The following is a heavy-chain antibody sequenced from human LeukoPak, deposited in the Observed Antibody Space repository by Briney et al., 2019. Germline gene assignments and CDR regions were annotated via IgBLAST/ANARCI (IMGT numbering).Heavy chain of an antibody. Sequence: ASVKVSCKASGYTFNNYDINWVRQGTGQGLEWMGWMSPNSGYTGYAQRFQGRVTMTRNTSISTAYMELSSLRSDDTAVYYCAREYYYESSDYYVVLSGAFDIWGQGTMVTVSS. D-gene: IGHD3-22*01. CDR1: GYTFNNYD. V-gene: IGHV1-8*01. CDR3: AREYYYESSDYYVVLSGAFDI. J-gene: IGHJ3*02. CDR2: MSPNSGYT.